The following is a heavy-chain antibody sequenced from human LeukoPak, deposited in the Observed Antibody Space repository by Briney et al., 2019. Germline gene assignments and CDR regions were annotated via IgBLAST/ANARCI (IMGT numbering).Heavy chain of an antibody. CDR1: GGTFSSYA. CDR2: IIPILGIA. D-gene: IGHD5-24*01. Sequence: ASVKVSCKASGGTFSSYAISWVRQAPGQGLEWMGRIIPILGIANYAQKFQGRVTITADKSTSTAYMELSSLRSEDTAVYYCASQTWGRDGYNHGFDYWGQGTLVTVSS. CDR3: ASQTWGRDGYNHGFDY. J-gene: IGHJ4*02. V-gene: IGHV1-69*04.